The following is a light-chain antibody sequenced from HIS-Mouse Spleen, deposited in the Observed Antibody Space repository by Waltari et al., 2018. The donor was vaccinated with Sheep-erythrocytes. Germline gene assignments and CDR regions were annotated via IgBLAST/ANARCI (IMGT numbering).Light chain of an antibody. CDR2: DVS. CDR1: SSDVGGYNY. J-gene: IGLJ2*01. V-gene: IGLV2-11*01. CDR3: CSYAGSYTVV. Sequence: QSALTQPRSVSGSPGQSVPISCTGTSSDVGGYNYVSWYPQHPGKAPKRMIYDVSKRPSGVPDRFSGSKSGNTASLTISGLQAEDEADYYCCSYAGSYTVVFGGGTKLTVL.